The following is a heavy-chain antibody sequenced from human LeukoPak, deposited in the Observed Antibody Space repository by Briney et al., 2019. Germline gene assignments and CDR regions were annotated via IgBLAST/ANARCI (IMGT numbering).Heavy chain of an antibody. CDR1: GYTLTELS. Sequence: ASVKVSCKVSGYTLTELSMHWVRQAPGKGLEWMGGFDPEDGETIHAQKFQGRVTMTEDTSTDTAYMELSSLRSEDTAVYYCATGGPPTPLRGGRFDPWGQGTLVTVSS. J-gene: IGHJ5*02. V-gene: IGHV1-24*01. D-gene: IGHD3-10*01. CDR2: FDPEDGET. CDR3: ATGGPPTPLRGGRFDP.